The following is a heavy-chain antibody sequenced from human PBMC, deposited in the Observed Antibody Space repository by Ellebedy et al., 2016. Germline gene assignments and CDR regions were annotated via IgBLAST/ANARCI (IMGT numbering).Heavy chain of an antibody. CDR1: GFTFSSYA. D-gene: IGHD6-19*01. J-gene: IGHJ4*02. CDR2: ISGSGGST. Sequence: GGSLRLXXAASGFTFSSYAMSWVRQAPGKGLEWVSAISGSGGSTYYADSVKGRFTISRDNSKNTLYLQMNSLRAEDTAVYYCATLTYPGIAVAQFDYWGQGTLVTVSS. V-gene: IGHV3-23*01. CDR3: ATLTYPGIAVAQFDY.